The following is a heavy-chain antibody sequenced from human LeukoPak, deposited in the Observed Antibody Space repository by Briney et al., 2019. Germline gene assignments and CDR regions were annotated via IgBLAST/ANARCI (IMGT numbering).Heavy chain of an antibody. CDR3: AREDPWLTGGGYFDL. V-gene: IGHV1-46*01. CDR2: INPNGGST. D-gene: IGHD7-27*01. J-gene: IGHJ2*01. Sequence: AAVKVSCKASGYTFTSHYMHWVRQAPGQGLEWMGIINPNGGSTSYAQEFQGRVTLTTDTSTSTVYMELSSLRYEDTAVYYCAREDPWLTGGGYFDLWGRGTLVTVSS. CDR1: GYTFTSHY.